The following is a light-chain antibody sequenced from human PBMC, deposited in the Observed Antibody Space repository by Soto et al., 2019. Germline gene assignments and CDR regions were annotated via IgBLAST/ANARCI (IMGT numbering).Light chain of an antibody. CDR1: QSISNF. Sequence: VVLTQSPATLSLSPGDRATLSCRASQSISNFLAWYQHIPGQAPRLLIYDASNRAAGIPARFSGSGSGTDFTLTISSLEPEDFAVYYCQQRSNWWTFGQGTKVDIK. CDR3: QQRSNWWT. V-gene: IGKV3-11*01. J-gene: IGKJ1*01. CDR2: DAS.